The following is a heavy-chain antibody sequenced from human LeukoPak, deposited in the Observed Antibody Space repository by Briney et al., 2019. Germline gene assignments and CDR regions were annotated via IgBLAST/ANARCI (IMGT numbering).Heavy chain of an antibody. Sequence: PGGSLRLSCAASGFTFSSYAMHWVRQAPRKGLEWVAVISYDGSNKYYADSVKGRFTISRDNSKNTLYLQMNSLRAEDTAVYYCARANYDFWSGYPNWFDPWGQGTLVTVSS. V-gene: IGHV3-30*01. D-gene: IGHD3-3*01. CDR3: ARANYDFWSGYPNWFDP. CDR1: GFTFSSYA. J-gene: IGHJ5*02. CDR2: ISYDGSNK.